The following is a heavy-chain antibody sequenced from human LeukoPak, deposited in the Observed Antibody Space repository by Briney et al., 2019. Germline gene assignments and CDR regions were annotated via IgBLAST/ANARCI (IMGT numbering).Heavy chain of an antibody. J-gene: IGHJ4*02. Sequence: GGSLRLSCAASGFTFSSYAMNWVRQAPGPGLGGVSVINDSCDSTYYADSVKGRFTISRDNSKNTLYLQVNSLRAEDTAVYYCAKVRSGIAAAGTNYWGRGTLVTVSS. D-gene: IGHD6-13*01. V-gene: IGHV3-23*01. CDR1: GFTFSSYA. CDR3: AKVRSGIAAAGTNY. CDR2: INDSCDST.